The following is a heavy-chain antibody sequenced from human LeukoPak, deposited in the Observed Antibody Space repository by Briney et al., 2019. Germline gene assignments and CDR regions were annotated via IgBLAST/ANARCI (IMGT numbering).Heavy chain of an antibody. CDR2: INHSGST. D-gene: IGHD3-10*01. V-gene: IGHV4-34*01. CDR1: GGSFSGYY. CDR3: ARHLYYSASAFWYIDL. Sequence: KPSETLSLTCAVYGGSFSGYYWSWIRQPPGKGLEWIGEINHSGSTNYNPSLKSRVTISVDTSKNQFSLKLSSVTAADTAEYYCARHLYYSASAFWYIDLWGRGTLVIVSP. J-gene: IGHJ2*01.